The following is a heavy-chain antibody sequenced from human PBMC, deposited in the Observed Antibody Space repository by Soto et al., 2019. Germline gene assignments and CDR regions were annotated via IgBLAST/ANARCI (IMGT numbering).Heavy chain of an antibody. Sequence: VASVKVSCKASGRTFSSYAISSVRQAPGQGLEWMGGIIPIFVTVNYAQKFQGRVTVPADESTSTAYMELSSLRSEDTAVYYRARDMNTMVRGVPTPYYYGMDVWGQGTTVTVSS. J-gene: IGHJ6*02. V-gene: IGHV1-69*13. CDR3: ARDMNTMVRGVPTPYYYGMDV. CDR1: GRTFSSYA. CDR2: IIPIFVTV. D-gene: IGHD3-10*01.